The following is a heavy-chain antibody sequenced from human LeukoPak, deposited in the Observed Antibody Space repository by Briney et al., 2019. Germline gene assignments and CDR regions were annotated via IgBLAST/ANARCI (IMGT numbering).Heavy chain of an antibody. CDR3: ARADYYGSGSYWYYYYYMDV. CDR2: IYYSGST. J-gene: IGHJ6*03. D-gene: IGHD3-10*01. Sequence: KASETLSLTCTVSGGSISPHYWSWIRQPPGKGLEWIGYIYYSGSTNYNPSLKSRVTISVDTSKNQFSLKLSSVTAADTAVYYCARADYYGSGSYWYYYYYMDVWGKGTTVTISS. V-gene: IGHV4-59*11. CDR1: GGSISPHY.